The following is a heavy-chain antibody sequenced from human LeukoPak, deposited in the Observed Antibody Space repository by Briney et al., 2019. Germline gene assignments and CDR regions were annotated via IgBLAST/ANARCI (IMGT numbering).Heavy chain of an antibody. CDR3: AKTSRYQLLFGYFDL. CDR1: GFTFSSYE. CDR2: ISWNSGNI. V-gene: IGHV3-9*01. Sequence: GGSLRLSCAASGFTFSSYEMNWVRQAPGKGLEWVSGISWNSGNIGYADSVKGRFTISRDNAKNSLYLQMYSLRTEDTALYYCAKTSRYQLLFGYFDLWGRGTLVTVSS. D-gene: IGHD2-2*01. J-gene: IGHJ2*01.